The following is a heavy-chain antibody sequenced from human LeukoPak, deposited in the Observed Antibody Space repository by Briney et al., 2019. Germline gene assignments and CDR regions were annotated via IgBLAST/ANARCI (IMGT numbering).Heavy chain of an antibody. D-gene: IGHD3-22*01. J-gene: IGHJ5*02. CDR2: IYYSGST. Sequence: PSETLSLTCTVSGGSISSYYWSWIRQPPGKGLEWVGYIYYSGSTNYNPSLKSRVTISVDTSKNQFSLTLSSVTAADTAVYYCARTPYYYDSSGYRNWFDPWGQGTLVTVSS. V-gene: IGHV4-59*01. CDR1: GGSISSYY. CDR3: ARTPYYYDSSGYRNWFDP.